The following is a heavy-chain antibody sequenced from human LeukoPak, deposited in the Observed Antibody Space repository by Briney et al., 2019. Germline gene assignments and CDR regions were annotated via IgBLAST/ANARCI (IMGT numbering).Heavy chain of an antibody. CDR3: ARDFAVYCGGDCYAL. CDR1: GGSISSYY. CDR2: IYTSGST. D-gene: IGHD2-21*02. V-gene: IGHV4-4*07. Sequence: PSETLSLTCTVSGGSISSYYWTWIRQPAGKGLEWIGRIYTSGSTNYNPSLKSRVTMSVDTSKNQFSLKLSSVTAVDTAVYYCARDFAVYCGGDCYALWGQGTLVTVSS. J-gene: IGHJ4*02.